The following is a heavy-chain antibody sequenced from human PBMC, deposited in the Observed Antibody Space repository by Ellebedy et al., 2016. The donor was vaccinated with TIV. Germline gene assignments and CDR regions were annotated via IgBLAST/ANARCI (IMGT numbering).Heavy chain of an antibody. CDR1: GFSFSNYG. D-gene: IGHD4-17*01. Sequence: GGSLRLSCAASGFSFSNYGMHWVSQAPGKGLEWVAVIWFDGTIKFSADSVKGRSTISRENSMKTLFLQMNSLRTEDTAMYHCVRGARAGYGDSYYFNLWGQGTQVTVSS. CDR3: VRGARAGYGDSYYFNL. CDR2: IWFDGTIK. V-gene: IGHV3-33*01. J-gene: IGHJ4*02.